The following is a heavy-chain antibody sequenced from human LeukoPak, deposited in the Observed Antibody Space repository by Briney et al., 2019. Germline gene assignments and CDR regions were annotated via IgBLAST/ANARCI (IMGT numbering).Heavy chain of an antibody. V-gene: IGHV3-21*01. CDR3: ARVYQGVSLFDGIDY. Sequence: GGSLRLSCAASGFTFSSYSMNWVRQAPGKGLEWVSSISTSSSYINYADSVKGRFTISRDNAKKSLYLQMNSLRAEDTAVHYCARVYQGVSLFDGIDYWGQGTLVTVSS. D-gene: IGHD3-10*01. CDR2: ISTSSSYI. J-gene: IGHJ4*02. CDR1: GFTFSSYS.